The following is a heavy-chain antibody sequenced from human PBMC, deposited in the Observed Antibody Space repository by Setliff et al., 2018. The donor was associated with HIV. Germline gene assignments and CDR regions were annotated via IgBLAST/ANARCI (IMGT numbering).Heavy chain of an antibody. Sequence: TSETLSLTCTVSGGSIRSGNYYWNWIRQPAGEGLEWVGHIQTTGTTNYNPSLKDRVTISVDTSKNQLSLKWRLVTAADTAVYYCVRDPGYSSGWSGTTFDYWGQGTLVTVSS. V-gene: IGHV4-61*09. CDR2: IQTTGTT. J-gene: IGHJ4*02. CDR3: VRDPGYSSGWSGTTFDY. D-gene: IGHD6-19*01. CDR1: GGSIRSGNYY.